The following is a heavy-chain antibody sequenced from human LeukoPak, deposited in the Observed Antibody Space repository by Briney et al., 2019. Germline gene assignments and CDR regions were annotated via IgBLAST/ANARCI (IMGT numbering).Heavy chain of an antibody. CDR1: GFTFRNYV. D-gene: IGHD4-17*01. CDR3: ARDSTLGDYGSGDY. V-gene: IGHV3-30-3*01. CDR2: TSSDLNVK. J-gene: IGHJ4*02. Sequence: PGGSLRLSCAASGFTFRNYVIHWVRQAPGKGLEWVAVTSSDLNVKLYADSVKGRFTISRDNSRSTLYLQMNSLRPEDTAVYYCARDSTLGDYGSGDYWGQGTLVTVSS.